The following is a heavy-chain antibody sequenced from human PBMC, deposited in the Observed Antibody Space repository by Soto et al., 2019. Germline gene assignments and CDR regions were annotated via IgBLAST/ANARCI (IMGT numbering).Heavy chain of an antibody. CDR1: GGSVSSDSYH. V-gene: IGHV4-61*01. J-gene: IGHJ5*02. D-gene: IGHD1-26*01. CDR3: AARVGATPPIT. Sequence: QVQLEESGPGLVKPSETLSLRCTVSGGSVSSDSYHWCWVRQPPGKGLEWIGNIYYSGTTNYNPSLESRVSMSVDTSKNQFSLKLSSVTAADTAVYYRAARVGATPPITWGQGTLVIVSS. CDR2: IYYSGTT.